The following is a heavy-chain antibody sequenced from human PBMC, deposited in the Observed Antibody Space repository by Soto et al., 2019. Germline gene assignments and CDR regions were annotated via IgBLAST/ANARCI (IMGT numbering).Heavy chain of an antibody. V-gene: IGHV3-30*04. CDR2: VSSEGRFK. Sequence: QVQLVESGGGVVQPGGSLRLSCAASGFSLSDFAIYWVRQXPGKGLEWVSVVSSEGRFKNFADSVKGRFTISGDNSRXXLXXXXXXXXXXXXXXXXXXXXGXXSSSSEFQHWGRGTLVIVSS. CDR3: XXXGXXSSSSEFQH. D-gene: IGHD6-6*01. J-gene: IGHJ1*01. CDR1: GFSLSDFA.